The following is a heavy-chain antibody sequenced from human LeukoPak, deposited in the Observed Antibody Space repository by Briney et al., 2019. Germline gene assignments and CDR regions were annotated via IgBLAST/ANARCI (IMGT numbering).Heavy chain of an antibody. CDR2: FEPEEGEHGET. J-gene: IGHJ3*02. V-gene: IGHV1-24*01. CDR3: ATDRLEIYALHI. D-gene: IGHD1-1*01. CDR1: GYSLSDLS. Sequence: ASVKVSCRVSGYSLSDLSIHWVRHVPGRGLEWMGGFEPEEGEHGETIYAQKFEGRLTLTEDTATDTAYMELVSLTSADTAVYYCATDRLEIYALHIWGQVTVVTVSS.